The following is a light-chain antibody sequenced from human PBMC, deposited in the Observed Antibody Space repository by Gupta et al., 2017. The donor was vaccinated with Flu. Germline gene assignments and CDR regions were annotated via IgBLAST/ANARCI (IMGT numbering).Light chain of an antibody. Sequence: DIQMTQSPSSLSASVGDRVTITCRSSHKIYSYLNWFQQKPGKAPKLLIYAASSLQSGVPSRFSGSGSGTDFTLTISSLQSEDFATYYCQESYTTPPTFGGGTKVDIK. V-gene: IGKV1-39*01. J-gene: IGKJ4*01. CDR3: QESYTTPPT. CDR2: AAS. CDR1: HKIYSY.